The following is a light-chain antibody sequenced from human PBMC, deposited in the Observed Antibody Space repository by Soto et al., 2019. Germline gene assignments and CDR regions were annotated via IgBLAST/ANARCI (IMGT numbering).Light chain of an antibody. CDR2: DAS. J-gene: IGKJ4*01. Sequence: EIVLTQSPATLSLSPGERATLSCRASQSVSSYLAWYQQKPGQAPRLLIYDASNRATGIRAMFSGSGSGTDFTLTISSLEPEDFAVYYCQQRSNWPLTFGGGTKVEIK. CDR3: QQRSNWPLT. V-gene: IGKV3-11*01. CDR1: QSVSSY.